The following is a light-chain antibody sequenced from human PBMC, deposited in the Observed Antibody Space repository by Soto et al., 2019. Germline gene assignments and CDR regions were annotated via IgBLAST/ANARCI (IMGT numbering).Light chain of an antibody. V-gene: IGKV3-20*01. CDR3: QQYGNSRGT. CDR2: DAS. CDR1: QSVSSSY. Sequence: EIVLTQSPGTLSLSPGERATLSCRASQSVSSSYLAWYQQKPGQAPRLLIYDASSRATGIPDRFSGSGSGTDFTLTIRRLEPEDFAVYYCQQYGNSRGTFGPGTKVDIK. J-gene: IGKJ3*01.